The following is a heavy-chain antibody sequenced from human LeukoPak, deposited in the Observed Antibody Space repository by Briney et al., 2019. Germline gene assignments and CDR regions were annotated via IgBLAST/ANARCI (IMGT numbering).Heavy chain of an antibody. Sequence: GGSLRLSCAASGFTFSSYGMHWVRQVPGKGLEWVAVISYDGSNKYYADSVKGRFTISRDNSKNTLYLQMNSLRAEDTAVYYCAKILYSGYESTDYYYYGMDVWGQGTTVTVSS. CDR2: ISYDGSNK. CDR1: GFTFSSYG. V-gene: IGHV3-30*18. D-gene: IGHD5-12*01. CDR3: AKILYSGYESTDYYYYGMDV. J-gene: IGHJ6*02.